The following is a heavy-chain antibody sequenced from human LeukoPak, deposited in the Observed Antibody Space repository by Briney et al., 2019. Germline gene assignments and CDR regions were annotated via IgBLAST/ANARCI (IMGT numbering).Heavy chain of an antibody. V-gene: IGHV1-2*02. CDR2: INPNSGGT. Sequence: ASVKVSCKASGYTFTGYYMHWVRQAPGQGLKWMGWINPNSGGTMYAQNFQGRVTMTRDTSISTAHMELSRLRSDDTAVYYCARLSIGLVFDYWGQGTLVTVSS. J-gene: IGHJ4*02. CDR3: ARLSIGLVFDY. D-gene: IGHD6-6*01. CDR1: GYTFTGYY.